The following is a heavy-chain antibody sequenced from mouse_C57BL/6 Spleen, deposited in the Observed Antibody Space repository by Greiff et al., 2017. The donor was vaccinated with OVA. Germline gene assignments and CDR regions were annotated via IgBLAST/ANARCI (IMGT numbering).Heavy chain of an antibody. D-gene: IGHD1-1*01. Sequence: EVQLQQSGPELVKPGASVKISCKASGYSFTGYYMNWVKQSPEKSLEWIGEINPSTGGTTYNQKFKAKATLTVDKSSSTAYMQLKSLTSEDSAVYYCARADYYGSSYGYFDYWGQGTTLTVSS. CDR3: ARADYYGSSYGYFDY. V-gene: IGHV1-42*01. CDR1: GYSFTGYY. J-gene: IGHJ2*01. CDR2: INPSTGGT.